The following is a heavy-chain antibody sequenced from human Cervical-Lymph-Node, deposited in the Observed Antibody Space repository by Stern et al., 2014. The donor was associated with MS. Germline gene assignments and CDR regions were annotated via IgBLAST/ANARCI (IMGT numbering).Heavy chain of an antibody. CDR2: IHTVGTT. CDR3: AREIAGRRFEA. Sequence: VQLVESGGGLVQPGGSLRLSCEASGFPVGASYMNWVRQAPGKGLEWVSRIHTVGTTPYADSVKGRFPISRANAKNALYLQMDRLTVEDTAVYYCAREIAGRRFEAWGRGTLVAVSP. V-gene: IGHV3-66*01. D-gene: IGHD6-6*01. CDR1: GFPVGASY. J-gene: IGHJ5*02.